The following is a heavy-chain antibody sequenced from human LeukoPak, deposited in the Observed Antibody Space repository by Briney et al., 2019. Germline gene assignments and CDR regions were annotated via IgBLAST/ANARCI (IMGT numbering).Heavy chain of an antibody. CDR2: IYPGDSDT. V-gene: IGHV5-51*01. J-gene: IGHJ3*02. CDR1: GYSFTTYW. D-gene: IGHD3-3*01. Sequence: GESPKISCKGSGYSFTTYWIGWVRQMPGKGLEGMGIIYPGDSDTRYSPSFQGQVTISADKSISNAYLQWSSLKASDTAMYYCARSGRRLDAFDIWGQGTMVTVSS. CDR3: ARSGRRLDAFDI.